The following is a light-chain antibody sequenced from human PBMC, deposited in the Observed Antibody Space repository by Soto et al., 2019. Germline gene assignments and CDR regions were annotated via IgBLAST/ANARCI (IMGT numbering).Light chain of an antibody. Sequence: QSVLTQPASVSGSPGQSITISCTGTSSDVGGYDYVSWYQQHPGKAPKLMIYDVSNRPSGVSNRFSGSKSGNTASLTISGLQAEDEADYYCSSYTSRAWVVFGGGTKVTVL. J-gene: IGLJ2*01. CDR3: SSYTSRAWVV. CDR2: DVS. V-gene: IGLV2-14*01. CDR1: SSDVGGYDY.